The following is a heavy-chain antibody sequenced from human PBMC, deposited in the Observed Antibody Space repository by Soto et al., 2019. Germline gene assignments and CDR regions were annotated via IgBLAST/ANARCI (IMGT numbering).Heavy chain of an antibody. CDR3: ARVGSCWYPFDY. CDR1: GFTFSSYW. V-gene: IGHV3-74*01. Sequence: EAQLVESGGGLVQPGGSLRLSCAASGFTFSSYWMHWVRQAPGKGLVWVSRIKTDGSITSYADSVQGRFTISRDNAKNTLYLQMNSLRAEDTAVYYCARVGSCWYPFDYWGQGTLVTVSS. CDR2: IKTDGSIT. J-gene: IGHJ4*02. D-gene: IGHD6-19*01.